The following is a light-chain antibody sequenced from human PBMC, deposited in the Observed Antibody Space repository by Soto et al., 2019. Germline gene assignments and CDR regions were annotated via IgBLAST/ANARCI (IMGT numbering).Light chain of an antibody. J-gene: IGKJ1*01. CDR1: QSVSSN. CDR3: QQYHIWPPWT. V-gene: IGKV3D-15*01. Sequence: EIVMTQSPATLSVSPGERATLSCRARQSVSSNLAWYQKKPGQAPRLLIYDASTRATGIPARFSGSQSGTEFTLTISSLQSEDFALYYCQQYHIWPPWTSGQGTKVDIK. CDR2: DAS.